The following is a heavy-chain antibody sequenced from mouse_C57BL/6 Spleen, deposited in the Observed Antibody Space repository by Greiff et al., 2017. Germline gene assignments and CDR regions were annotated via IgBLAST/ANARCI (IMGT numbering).Heavy chain of an antibody. CDR2: IYPGDGDT. V-gene: IGHV1-82*01. CDR3: ARDDYDLYYFDY. D-gene: IGHD2-4*01. Sequence: VKLMESGPELVKPGASVKISCKASGYAFSSSWMNWVKQRPGKGLEWIGRIYPGDGDTNYNGKFKGKATLTADKSSSTAYMQLSSLTSEDSAVYFCARDDYDLYYFDYWGQGTTLTVSS. CDR1: GYAFSSSW. J-gene: IGHJ2*01.